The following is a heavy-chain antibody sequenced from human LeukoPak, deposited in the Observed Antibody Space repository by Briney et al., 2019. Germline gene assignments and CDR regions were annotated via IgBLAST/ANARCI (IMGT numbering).Heavy chain of an antibody. Sequence: ASVKVSCKASGYTFTDYYIYWVRQAPGQGLEWMGWINPKSGGTHYAQKFQGRVTMTRDTAISTAYMELGRLTSEDTAVYYCARDPSGSCSGGNCYVSWFDPWGQGTLVTVSS. D-gene: IGHD2-15*01. J-gene: IGHJ5*02. V-gene: IGHV1-2*02. CDR2: INPKSGGT. CDR1: GYTFTDYY. CDR3: ARDPSGSCSGGNCYVSWFDP.